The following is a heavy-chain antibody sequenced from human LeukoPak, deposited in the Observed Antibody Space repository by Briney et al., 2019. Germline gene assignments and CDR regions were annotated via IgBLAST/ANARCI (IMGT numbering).Heavy chain of an antibody. J-gene: IGHJ4*02. CDR3: ARGIGYYYDSSTYVPYYFDY. Sequence: PSETLSLTCAAYGGSFSAYYWTWIRQPPGKGLEWIGEINHSGSAKYNPSLKSRVTISVDTSKNQFSLKLTSVTAADTAVYYCARGIGYYYDSSTYVPYYFDYWGQGTLVTVSS. D-gene: IGHD3-22*01. CDR1: GGSFSAYY. CDR2: INHSGSA. V-gene: IGHV4-34*01.